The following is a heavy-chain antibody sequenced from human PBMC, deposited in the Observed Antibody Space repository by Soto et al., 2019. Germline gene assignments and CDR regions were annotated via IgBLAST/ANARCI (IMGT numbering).Heavy chain of an antibody. CDR2: INYSGST. CDR3: ARPVNYYYYYMDV. Sequence: SDTLSLTCTVSGGSISSSTSYWGWIRQPPGKGLEWIGSINYSGSTYYSPSLKSRVTISADTSKNQFSLKLSSVTAADTAVYYCARPVNYYYYYMDVWGKGTMVTVSS. J-gene: IGHJ6*03. CDR1: GGSISSSTSY. V-gene: IGHV4-39*01.